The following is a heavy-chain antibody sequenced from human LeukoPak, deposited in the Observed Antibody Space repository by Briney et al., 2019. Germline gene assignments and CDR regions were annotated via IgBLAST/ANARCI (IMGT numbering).Heavy chain of an antibody. CDR3: ARLGNFWSGQIDY. Sequence: KTSETLSLTCTVSGGSISSSSYYWGWIRQPPGKGLEWIGYIYYSGSTNYNPSLKSRVTISVDTSKNQFSLKLSSVTAADTAVYYCARLGNFWSGQIDYWGQGTLVTVSS. V-gene: IGHV4-61*05. CDR1: GGSISSSSYY. J-gene: IGHJ4*02. CDR2: IYYSGST. D-gene: IGHD3-3*01.